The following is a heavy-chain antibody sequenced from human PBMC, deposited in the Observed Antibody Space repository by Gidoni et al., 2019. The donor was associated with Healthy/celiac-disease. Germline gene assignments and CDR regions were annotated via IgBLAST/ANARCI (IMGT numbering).Heavy chain of an antibody. Sequence: QVRLGQSGDEVKKHGASVTVYCKAAGNTVTSYDINGGRQDTGQGLEWMGCMNPNRGTTGYAQKFQGRVTMTRNTSISTVYMALSSLRSEDTAVYYCVRGGRVGPARAYYYDSSGYKAWGQGTLVTVSS. CDR2: MNPNRGTT. D-gene: IGHD3-22*01. V-gene: IGHV1-8*01. CDR1: GNTVTSYD. J-gene: IGHJ5*02. CDR3: VRGGRVGPARAYYYDSSGYKA.